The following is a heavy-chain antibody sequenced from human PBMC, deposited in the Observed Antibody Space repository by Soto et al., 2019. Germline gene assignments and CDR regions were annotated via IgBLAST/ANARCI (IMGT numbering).Heavy chain of an antibody. CDR1: GGSISTNDW. CDR2: IYHSGIT. D-gene: IGHD3-10*01. CDR3: ARSTEYYGSGSYLLPFDY. Sequence: QVQLQESGPGLVKPSGTLSLTCTVSGGSISTNDWWSWVRQPPGKGLEWIGEIYHSGITNYNPSLKSRVTISVDTSKNQFSLKLSSVTAADTAVYYCARSTEYYGSGSYLLPFDYWGQGTLVTVSS. V-gene: IGHV4-4*02. J-gene: IGHJ4*02.